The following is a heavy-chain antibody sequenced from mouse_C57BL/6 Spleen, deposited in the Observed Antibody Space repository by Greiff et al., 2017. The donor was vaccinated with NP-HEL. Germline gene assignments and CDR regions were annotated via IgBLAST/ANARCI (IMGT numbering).Heavy chain of an antibody. J-gene: IGHJ1*03. CDR1: GFTFSSYA. CDR2: ISSGGDYI. CDR3: TKTGAYWYFDV. Sequence: EVKVVESGEGLVKPGGSLKLSCAASGFTFSSYAMSWVRQTPEKRLEWVAYISSGGDYIYYADTVKGRFTISRDNARNTLYLQMSSLKSEDTAMYYCTKTGAYWYFDVWGTGTTVTVSS. V-gene: IGHV5-9-1*02. D-gene: IGHD4-1*01.